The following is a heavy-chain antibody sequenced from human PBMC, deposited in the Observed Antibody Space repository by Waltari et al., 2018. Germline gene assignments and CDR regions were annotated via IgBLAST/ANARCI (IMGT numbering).Heavy chain of an antibody. CDR2: SNPNNGAT. CDR1: GYTFTVYY. Sequence: QVQLVQSGVEVKKPGASVRVSCKASGYTFTVYYLHWIRQAPGQGPEWMGWSNPNNGATNYAQKFQGRVTMTRDTSINTAYLEVTSDDTAVYFCARDRWGESHGYGYWGRGTLVTVSS. D-gene: IGHD7-27*01. CDR3: ARDRWGESHGYGY. J-gene: IGHJ4*02. V-gene: IGHV1-2*02.